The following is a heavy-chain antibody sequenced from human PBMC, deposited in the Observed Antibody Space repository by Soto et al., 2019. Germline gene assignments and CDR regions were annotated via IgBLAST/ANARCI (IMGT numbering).Heavy chain of an antibody. CDR1: GGSISSSYW. CDR3: ARVSGSYYYGMDV. Sequence: QVQLQESGPGLVKPSGTLSLTCAVSGGSISSSYWWSWVRQPPGKGREWIGEIYHSGSTNYNTSLKSRVTISVDKSKNQFSLKVTSVTAADTAVYYCARVSGSYYYGMDVWGQGTTVTVSS. CDR2: IYHSGST. J-gene: IGHJ6*02. V-gene: IGHV4-4*02.